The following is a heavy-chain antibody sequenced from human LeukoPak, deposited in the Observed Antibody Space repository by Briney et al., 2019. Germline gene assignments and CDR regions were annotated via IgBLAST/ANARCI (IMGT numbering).Heavy chain of an antibody. Sequence: QAGGSLRLSCAASGFTFSSYGMDWVRQAPGQGLEWVAFIRYDGSNKYYADSVKGRFTISRDNSKNTLYLQMNRLRAEDTAVYYCAKDRDYAIDYWGQGTVVSV. J-gene: IGHJ4*02. CDR1: GFTFSSYG. CDR3: AKDRDYAIDY. V-gene: IGHV3-30*02. D-gene: IGHD4-17*01. CDR2: IRYDGSNK.